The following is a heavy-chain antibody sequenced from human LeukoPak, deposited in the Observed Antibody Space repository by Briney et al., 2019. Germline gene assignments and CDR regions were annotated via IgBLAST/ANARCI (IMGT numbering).Heavy chain of an antibody. CDR2: IRYDGSNK. V-gene: IGHV3-30*02. CDR3: AKDMDYGYFDY. J-gene: IGHJ4*02. CDR1: GFTFSSYN. D-gene: IGHD4/OR15-4a*01. Sequence: GGSLRLSCAASGFTFSSYNMNWVRQAPGKGLEWVAFIRYDGSNKYYADSVKGRFTISRDNSKNTLYLQMNSLRAEDTAVYYCAKDMDYGYFDYWGQGTLVTVSS.